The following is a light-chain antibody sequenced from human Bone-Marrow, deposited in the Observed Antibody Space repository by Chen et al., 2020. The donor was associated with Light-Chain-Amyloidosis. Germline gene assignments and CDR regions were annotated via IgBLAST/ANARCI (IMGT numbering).Light chain of an antibody. V-gene: IGLV2-14*01. CDR1: SSDVGGYNY. CDR2: DVS. J-gene: IGLJ2*01. CDR3: SSYTSSSILV. Sequence: QSALTQPASVSGSPGQSITISCTGTSSDVGGYNYVSWYQQHPGKAPKLMIYDVSNRPSGVSNRFSGSKSGNTASLTISGLQAEDEADYYCSSYTSSSILVFCGGTKLTVL.